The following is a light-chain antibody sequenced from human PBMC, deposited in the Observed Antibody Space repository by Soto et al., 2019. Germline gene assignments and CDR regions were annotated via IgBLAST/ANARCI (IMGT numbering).Light chain of an antibody. CDR1: SSDIGAYNF. J-gene: IGLJ2*01. CDR2: DVN. CDR3: TSWTTSTTMI. Sequence: QPVLTQPASVSGSPEQSITISCTGTSSDIGAYNFVSWYQQHPGKAPKLMLYDVNIRPSGVSNRFSGSKSGNTASLTISGLQAEDEADYYCTSWTTSTTMIFGGGTKLTVL. V-gene: IGLV2-14*03.